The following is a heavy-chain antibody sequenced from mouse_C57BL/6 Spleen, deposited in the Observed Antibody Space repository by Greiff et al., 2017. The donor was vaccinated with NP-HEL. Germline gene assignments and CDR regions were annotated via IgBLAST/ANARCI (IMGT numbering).Heavy chain of an antibody. CDR2: INPYNGGT. D-gene: IGHD1-1*01. CDR1: GYTFTDYY. CDR3: ARNVVAKYFDV. V-gene: IGHV1-19*01. J-gene: IGHJ1*03. Sequence: VQLKQSGPVLVKPGASVKMSCKASGYTFTDYYMNWVKQSHGKSLEWIGVINPYNGGTSYNQKFKGKATLTVDKSSSTAYMELNSLTSEDSAVYYCARNVVAKYFDVWGTGTTVTVSS.